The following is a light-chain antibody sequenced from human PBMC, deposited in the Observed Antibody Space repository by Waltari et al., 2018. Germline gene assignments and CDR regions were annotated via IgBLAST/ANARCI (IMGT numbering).Light chain of an antibody. J-gene: IGKJ1*01. V-gene: IGKV1-39*01. CDR2: AAS. Sequence: DIQMTQSPSSLSASVGDRVTITCRASQSIGTYLNWYQHKPGRAPELLIYAASTLQGGVPSRFSGSGSETHFTLVISSLQREDFATYYCQQSYTAPRTFGQGTKVEIK. CDR3: QQSYTAPRT. CDR1: QSIGTY.